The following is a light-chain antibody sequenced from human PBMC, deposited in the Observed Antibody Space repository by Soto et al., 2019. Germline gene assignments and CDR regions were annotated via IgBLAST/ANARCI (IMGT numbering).Light chain of an antibody. CDR1: QSVSSD. V-gene: IGKV3-15*01. CDR3: QQYNNWPPYT. CDR2: GAS. Sequence: IVMTQSPATLSVSPGDRVTLSCRASQSVSSDLAWYQQRPGQAPRLLIYGASTRATGIPARFSGTGSGTEFTRTISSLQSEDFAIYYCQQYNNWPPYTFGQGTKLEIK. J-gene: IGKJ2*01.